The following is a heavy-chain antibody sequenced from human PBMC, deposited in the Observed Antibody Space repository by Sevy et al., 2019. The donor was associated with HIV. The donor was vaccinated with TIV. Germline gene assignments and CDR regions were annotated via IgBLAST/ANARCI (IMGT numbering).Heavy chain of an antibody. CDR3: AKDLAGPGRRYFDY. CDR1: GFTFSNYG. V-gene: IGHV3-30*02. CDR2: IQYDGSDK. J-gene: IGHJ4*02. D-gene: IGHD6-13*01. Sequence: GGSLRLSCAASGFTFSNYGMHWVRQVPGKGLEWVTFIQYDGSDKYYAASVKGRFTISRDDSKNTLYLQMDSLTPEDTAIYYCAKDLAGPGRRYFDYWGQGTLVTVSS.